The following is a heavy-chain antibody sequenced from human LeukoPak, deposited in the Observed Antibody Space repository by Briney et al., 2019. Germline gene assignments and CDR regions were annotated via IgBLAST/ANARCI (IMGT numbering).Heavy chain of an antibody. CDR2: INHSGST. V-gene: IGHV4-34*01. J-gene: IGHJ4*02. Sequence: PSETLSLTCAVYGGSFSGYYWSWIRQPPGKGLEWIGEINHSGSTNYNPSLKSRVTISVDTSKNQFSLKLSSVTAADTAVYYCARGHSGYYGSGSQIDYWGQGTLVTVSS. CDR3: ARGHSGYYGSGSQIDY. CDR1: GGSFSGYY. D-gene: IGHD3-10*01.